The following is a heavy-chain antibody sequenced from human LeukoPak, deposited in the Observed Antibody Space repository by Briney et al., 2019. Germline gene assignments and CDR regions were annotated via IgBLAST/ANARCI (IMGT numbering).Heavy chain of an antibody. CDR3: ARERRRCSGGSCYSAGKYYYYGMDV. V-gene: IGHV1-8*01. Sequence: GASVKVSCKASGYTFTSYDINWVRQAAGQGLEWMGWMNPNRGKTGYAQKFQGRVTMTRNTSISTAYMELSSLRSEDTAVYYCARERRRCSGGSCYSAGKYYYYGMDVWGQGTTVTVSS. CDR1: GYTFTSYD. CDR2: MNPNRGKT. J-gene: IGHJ6*02. D-gene: IGHD2-15*01.